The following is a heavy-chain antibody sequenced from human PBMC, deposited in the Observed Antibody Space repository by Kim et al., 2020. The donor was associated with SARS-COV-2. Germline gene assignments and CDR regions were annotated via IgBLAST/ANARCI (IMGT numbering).Heavy chain of an antibody. CDR3: ARTYSGSYFSYFDY. D-gene: IGHD1-26*01. J-gene: IGHJ4*02. V-gene: IGHV3-30*01. Sequence: GEPVKVQSPISRDNAKKTLYLQMNRLRTEDTAVYYCARTYSGSYFSYFDYWGQGTLVTVSS.